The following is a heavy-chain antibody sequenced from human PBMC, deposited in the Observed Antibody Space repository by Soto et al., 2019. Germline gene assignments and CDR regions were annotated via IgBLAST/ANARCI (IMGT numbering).Heavy chain of an antibody. V-gene: IGHV3-30-3*01. J-gene: IGHJ6*02. CDR1: GFTFSSYA. D-gene: IGHD3-10*01. CDR3: ARDVLLWFGELSGMDV. CDR2: TSYDGSNK. Sequence: GGSLRLSCAASGFTFSSYAMHWVRQAPGKGLEWVAVTSYDGSNKYYADSVKGRFTISRDNSKNTLYLQMNSLRAEDTAVYYCARDVLLWFGELSGMDVWGQGTTVTVSS.